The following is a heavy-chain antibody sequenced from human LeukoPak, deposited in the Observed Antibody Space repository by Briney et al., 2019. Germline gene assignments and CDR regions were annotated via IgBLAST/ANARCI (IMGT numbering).Heavy chain of an antibody. Sequence: GASVKVSCKASGYTFTSYGISWVRQAPGQGLEWMGWINPKSGGTKYAQNFEGRVTMTTDTSISTAYYCARDLRAWLQSFGSFIWGQGTLVTVSS. V-gene: IGHV1-2*02. CDR3: I. J-gene: IGHJ4*02. D-gene: IGHD5-24*01. CDR1: GYTFTSYG. CDR2: INPKSGGT.